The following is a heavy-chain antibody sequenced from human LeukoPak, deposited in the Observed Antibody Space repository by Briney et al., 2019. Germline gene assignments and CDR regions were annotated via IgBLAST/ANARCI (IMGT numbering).Heavy chain of an antibody. CDR1: GFTFSSYG. J-gene: IGHJ4*02. D-gene: IGHD3-22*01. CDR3: AKEDSSYYYDSSGPFDY. CDR2: ISYDGSNK. Sequence: GGSLRLSCAASGFTFSSYGMHWVRQAPGKGLEWVAVISYDGSNKYYADSVKGRFTISRDNSKNTLYLQMNSLRAEDTAVYYCAKEDSSYYYDSSGPFDYWGQGTLVTVSS. V-gene: IGHV3-30*18.